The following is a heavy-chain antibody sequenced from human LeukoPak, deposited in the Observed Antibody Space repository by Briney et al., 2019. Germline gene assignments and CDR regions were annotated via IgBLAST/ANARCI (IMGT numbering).Heavy chain of an antibody. D-gene: IGHD1-1*01. CDR1: GGSISSSSYY. J-gene: IGHJ4*02. CDR3: ARLSWNDGYFDY. Sequence: SETLSLTCTVSGGSISSSSYYWGWIRQPPGKGLEWIGSIYYSGSTYYNPSLKSRVTISVDTSKNQFSLKLSSVTAADTAVYYCARLSWNDGYFDYGGQGTLVTVSS. CDR2: IYYSGST. V-gene: IGHV4-39*01.